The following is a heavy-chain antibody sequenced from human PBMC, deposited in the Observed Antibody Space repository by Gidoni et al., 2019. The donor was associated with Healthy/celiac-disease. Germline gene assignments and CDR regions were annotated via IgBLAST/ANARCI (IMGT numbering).Heavy chain of an antibody. V-gene: IGHV3-48*01. D-gene: IGHD3-22*01. J-gene: IGHJ4*02. Sequence: EVQLVESGGGLVQPGGSLRLSCAASGFTFSSYSMNWVRQAPGKGLEWVSYISSSRSTIYDADTVKGRVTISRDNAKNSMYLQMNSMRAEDTAVYYCARDAGYDSSGYYFQDFDYWGQGTLVTVSS. CDR3: ARDAGYDSSGYYFQDFDY. CDR2: ISSSRSTI. CDR1: GFTFSSYS.